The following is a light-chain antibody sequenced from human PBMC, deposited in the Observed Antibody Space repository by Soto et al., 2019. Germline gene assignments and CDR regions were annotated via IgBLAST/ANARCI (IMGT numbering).Light chain of an antibody. CDR1: SSNIGSNT. CDR3: AAWDDSLNGRAV. Sequence: QSVLTQPPSASGTPGQRVTISCSGSSSNIGSNTVNWYQQLPGTAPKLLIYSNNQRPSGVPDRFSGSKSGTSASLAINGLQSEDEADYYCAAWDDSLNGRAVFGGGTKLTVL. V-gene: IGLV1-44*01. CDR2: SNN. J-gene: IGLJ2*01.